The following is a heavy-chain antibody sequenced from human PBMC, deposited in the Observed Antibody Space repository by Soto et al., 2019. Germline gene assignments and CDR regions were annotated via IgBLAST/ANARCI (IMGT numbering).Heavy chain of an antibody. CDR1: GFSFSDYY. Sequence: PGGSLRLSCAASGFSFSDYYMSRIRQAPGKGLEWISYISRSSDTIYYADSVKGRFTISRDNAKNSLYLQMNSLRAEDTAVYYCARDPYNYDILTGYSPPAYWGQGTLVTVSS. J-gene: IGHJ4*02. V-gene: IGHV3-11*01. CDR3: ARDPYNYDILTGYSPPAY. D-gene: IGHD3-9*01. CDR2: ISRSSDTI.